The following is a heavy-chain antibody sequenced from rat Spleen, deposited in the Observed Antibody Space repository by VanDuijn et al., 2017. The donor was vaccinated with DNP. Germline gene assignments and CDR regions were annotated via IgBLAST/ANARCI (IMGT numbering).Heavy chain of an antibody. V-gene: IGHV3-1*01. CDR3: ARWNIGTSTLDY. D-gene: IGHD1-5*01. CDR2: INYSGNT. Sequence: EVQLQESGPGLVKPSQSLSLTCSVTGYSITSNYWGWIRKFPGNKMEWIGYINYSGNTGYIPSLSSRISITRDTSKNQFFLQLSSVTTEDTATYYCARWNIGTSTLDYWGQGVMVTVSS. CDR1: GYSITSNY. J-gene: IGHJ2*01.